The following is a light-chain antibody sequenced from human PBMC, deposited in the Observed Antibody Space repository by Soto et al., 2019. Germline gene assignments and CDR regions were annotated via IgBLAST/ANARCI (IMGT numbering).Light chain of an antibody. CDR3: ATWDDSLNGWV. Sequence: QAVVAQPPSASGTPGQRVTISCSGSSSNIGRNTVSWYQQFPGTAPTLLVYSDTQRPSGVPDRFSGSKSGTSASLAISGLLSEDEADYYCATWDDSLNGWVFGGGTQLTVL. J-gene: IGLJ3*02. CDR1: SSNIGRNT. V-gene: IGLV1-44*01. CDR2: SDT.